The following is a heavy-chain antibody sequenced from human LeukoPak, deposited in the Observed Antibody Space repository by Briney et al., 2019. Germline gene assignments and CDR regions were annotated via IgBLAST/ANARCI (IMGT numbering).Heavy chain of an antibody. D-gene: IGHD2-15*01. CDR1: GFTFSDYY. J-gene: IGHJ4*02. CDR3: ASTKDCSGGNCYSDRGFDY. Sequence: GGSLRLSCAASGFTFSDYYMSWIRQAPGKGLEWVSYISSSGSTIYYADSVKGRFTISRDNAKNSLYLQMNSLRAEDTAVYYCASTKDCSGGNCYSDRGFDYWGQGTLVTVSS. V-gene: IGHV3-11*04. CDR2: ISSSGSTI.